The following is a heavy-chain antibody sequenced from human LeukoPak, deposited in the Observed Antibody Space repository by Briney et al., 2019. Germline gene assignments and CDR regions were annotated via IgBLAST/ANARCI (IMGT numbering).Heavy chain of an antibody. V-gene: IGHV3-11*01. D-gene: IGHD6-13*01. Sequence: PGGSLRLSCAASGLTFSDYYMSWIRQAPGKGLEWVSYISSSGSTIYYADSVKGRFTISRDNAKNSLYLQMNSLRAEDTAVYHCARDYHTGYSILDYWGQGTLVTVSS. J-gene: IGHJ4*02. CDR3: ARDYHTGYSILDY. CDR1: GLTFSDYY. CDR2: ISSSGSTI.